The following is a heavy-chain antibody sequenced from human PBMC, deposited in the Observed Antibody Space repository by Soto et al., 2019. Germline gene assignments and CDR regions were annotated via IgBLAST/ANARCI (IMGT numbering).Heavy chain of an antibody. D-gene: IGHD3-22*01. CDR3: ATGGSGYFPY. CDR2: IKSDGSYT. CDR1: GFTFNTYW. Sequence: EVQLVESGGGLVQPGGSLRLSCAASGFTFNTYWMQWVRQAPGKGLVWVSRIKSDGSYTNYADSVKGRFTISRDNAKNTLFVQMNSLGAEDTAVYYWATGGSGYFPYWGQGTLVTVSS. V-gene: IGHV3-74*01. J-gene: IGHJ4*02.